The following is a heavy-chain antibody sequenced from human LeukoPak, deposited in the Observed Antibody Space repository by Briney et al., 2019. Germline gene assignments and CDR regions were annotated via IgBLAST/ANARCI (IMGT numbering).Heavy chain of an antibody. Sequence: GGSLRLSCAASGFTFSSYAMSWVRQAPGKGLEWVSAISGSGGSTYYADSVKGRFTISRDNSKNTLYLQVDSLRAEDTALYYCARRITMVRGVRDRYGMDVWGQGTTVTVSS. V-gene: IGHV3-23*01. CDR2: ISGSGGST. CDR3: ARRITMVRGVRDRYGMDV. J-gene: IGHJ6*02. D-gene: IGHD3-10*01. CDR1: GFTFSSYA.